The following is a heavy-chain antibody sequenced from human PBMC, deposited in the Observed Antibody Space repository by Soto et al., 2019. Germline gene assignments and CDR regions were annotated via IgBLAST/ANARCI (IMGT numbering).Heavy chain of an antibody. Sequence: GGSLRLSCAASGFTFSSYGMHWVRRAPGKGLEWVAVIWYDGSNKYYADSVKGRFTISRDNSKNTLYLQMNSLRAEDTAVYYCARDPTYYYGSGSYSIIPYYYYYGMDVWGQGTTVTVSS. CDR3: ARDPTYYYGSGSYSIIPYYYYYGMDV. CDR2: IWYDGSNK. D-gene: IGHD3-10*01. CDR1: GFTFSSYG. V-gene: IGHV3-33*01. J-gene: IGHJ6*02.